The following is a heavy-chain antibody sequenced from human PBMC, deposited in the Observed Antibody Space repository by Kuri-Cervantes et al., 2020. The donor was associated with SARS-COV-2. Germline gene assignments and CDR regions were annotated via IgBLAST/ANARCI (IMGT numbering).Heavy chain of an antibody. V-gene: IGHV3-23*01. Sequence: GESLKISCAASGFTFSSYAMSWVRQAPGKGLEWVSAISGSGGSTYYADSVKGRFTISRDNSKNTLYLQMNSLRAEDTAVYYCAGMGAYSSSWYASGAFDIWGQGTMVTVSS. D-gene: IGHD6-13*01. CDR1: GFTFSSYA. CDR2: ISGSGGST. CDR3: AGMGAYSSSWYASGAFDI. J-gene: IGHJ3*02.